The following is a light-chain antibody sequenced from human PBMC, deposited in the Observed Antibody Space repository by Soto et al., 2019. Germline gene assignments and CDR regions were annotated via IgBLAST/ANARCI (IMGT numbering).Light chain of an antibody. CDR3: QQYGSSPLT. J-gene: IGKJ4*01. Sequence: IALTQSPGTLSLSPGERATLSCRASQRVSSNYVAWYQHKPGQAPRLLIHGASIRATGIPDRFSGSGSGTDFTLTISRLEPEDFAVYYCQQYGSSPLTFGGGTKVEI. V-gene: IGKV3-20*01. CDR1: QRVSSNY. CDR2: GAS.